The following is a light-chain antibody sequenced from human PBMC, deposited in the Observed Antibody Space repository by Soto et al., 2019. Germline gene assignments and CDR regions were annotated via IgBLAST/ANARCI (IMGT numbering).Light chain of an antibody. J-gene: IGKJ5*01. CDR1: QSVDSH. CDR3: QQYSNWPPIT. V-gene: IGKV3-15*01. CDR2: GAS. Sequence: ETVMTQSPATLSVSPGERATLSCRASQSVDSHLAWYRQKPGQAPRLLIYGASTRATGIPARFSGSGSGTEFTLPISSLQSEDFAVYYCQQYSNWPPITFAQGTRLEFK.